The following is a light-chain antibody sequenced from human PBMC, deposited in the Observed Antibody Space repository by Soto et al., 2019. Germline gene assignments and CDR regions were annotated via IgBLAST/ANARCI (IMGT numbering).Light chain of an antibody. V-gene: IGKV1-5*01. CDR3: QQYNRYSEA. CDR1: QSISSW. Sequence: DVHMTQSPSTLSASVGDRVTITCRVSQSISSWLARYQQKPGQDPNLLIYDAFNLESGVPSRFSGSGSGTEFTLSLRSLQPDDFATYYCQQYNRYSEAFGQGTKVDI. J-gene: IGKJ1*01. CDR2: DAF.